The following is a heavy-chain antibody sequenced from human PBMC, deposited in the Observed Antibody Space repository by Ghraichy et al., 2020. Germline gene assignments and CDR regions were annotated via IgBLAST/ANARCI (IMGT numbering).Heavy chain of an antibody. V-gene: IGHV3-30*04. CDR2: ISYDGRKK. CDR3: ATDYVAGTLGDYYYGMDV. D-gene: IGHD6-19*01. CDR1: GFTFSSYA. J-gene: IGHJ6*02. Sequence: GGSLRLSCAASGFTFSSYAMHWVRQAPGKGPEWVAVISYDGRKKYHADSVKGRFTISRDNSKNTLYLQMNSLRAEDTAVYYCATDYVAGTLGDYYYGMDVWGQGTTVTVSS.